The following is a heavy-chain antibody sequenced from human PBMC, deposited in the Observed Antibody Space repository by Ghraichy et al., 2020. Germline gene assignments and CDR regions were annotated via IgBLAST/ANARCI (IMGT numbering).Heavy chain of an antibody. J-gene: IGHJ5*02. CDR2: IYYSGST. V-gene: IGHV4-59*01. CDR3: ARDDRLAVAGLDT. D-gene: IGHD6-19*01. Sequence: SETLSLTCTVSGGSISSYYWSWIRQPPGKGLEWIGYIYYSGSTNYNPSLKSRVTISVDTSKNQFSLKLSSVTAADTAVYYCARDDRLAVAGLDTWGQGTLVTVSS. CDR1: GGSISSYY.